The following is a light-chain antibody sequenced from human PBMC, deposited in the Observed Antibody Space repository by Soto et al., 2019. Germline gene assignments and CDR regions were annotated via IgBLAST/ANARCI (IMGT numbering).Light chain of an antibody. V-gene: IGKV1-5*03. CDR1: QTISSW. Sequence: DIQMTQYPSTLSGSVGDRVTITWRASQTISSWLAWYQQKPGKAPKLLIYKASTLKSGVPSRFSGSGSGTEFTLTISSLQPDDFAAYYCQQYNSYSWTFGHGTKVDIK. J-gene: IGKJ1*01. CDR2: KAS. CDR3: QQYNSYSWT.